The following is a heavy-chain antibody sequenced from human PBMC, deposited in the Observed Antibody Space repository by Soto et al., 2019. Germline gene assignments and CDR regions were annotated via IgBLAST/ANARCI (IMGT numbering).Heavy chain of an antibody. CDR3: ARENSYFDY. CDR2: ISACNANA. V-gene: IGHV1-18*01. Sequence: QIQLLQSGAEVKKPGASVKVTCKASGYTFRNFGISWVRQAPGPGLEWMGWISACNANANYAQKFQGRLTMTADTSTSTAYMELRSLRSDDTAVYYCARENSYFDYWGQGTLVTVSS. CDR1: GYTFRNFG. J-gene: IGHJ4*02.